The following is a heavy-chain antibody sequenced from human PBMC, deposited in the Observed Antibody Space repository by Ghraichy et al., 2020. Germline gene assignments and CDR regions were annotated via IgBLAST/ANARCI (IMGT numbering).Heavy chain of an antibody. V-gene: IGHV3-48*02. Sequence: GGSLRLSCAASGFTFSGCSMNWVRQAPGKGPEWVSYISPGSSSVYYADSVKGRFTISRDNAKKSVYLQMNSLRDEDTAVYYCARDGGSYSRGWPYFDYLGQGILVTVSS. CDR2: ISPGSSSV. D-gene: IGHD6-19*01. J-gene: IGHJ4*02. CDR1: GFTFSGCS. CDR3: ARDGGSYSRGWPYFDY.